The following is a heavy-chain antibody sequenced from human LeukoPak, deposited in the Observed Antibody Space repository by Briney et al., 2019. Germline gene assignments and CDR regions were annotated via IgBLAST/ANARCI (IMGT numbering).Heavy chain of an antibody. Sequence: PSETLSLTCTVSGGSTSSGGYYWSWIRQHPGKGLEWIGYIYYSGSTYYNPSLKSRVTISVDTSKNQFSLKLSSVTAADTAVYYCARALGCSGGSCYAVPPGMDVWGQGTTVTVSS. V-gene: IGHV4-31*03. CDR2: IYYSGST. CDR1: GGSTSSGGYY. CDR3: ARALGCSGGSCYAVPPGMDV. J-gene: IGHJ6*02. D-gene: IGHD2-15*01.